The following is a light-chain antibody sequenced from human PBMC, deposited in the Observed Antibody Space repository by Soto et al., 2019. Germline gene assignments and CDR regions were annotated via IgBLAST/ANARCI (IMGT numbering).Light chain of an antibody. Sequence: ENVLTQSPDILSLSPGERAALSCRASQSVSTRLAWYQHKPGQSPRLLIPGATTGATGIPPRFSASCFGTDFTLTGNSLQAEDIAVYYCQQYHNWPVTFGGGTKVDIK. J-gene: IGKJ4*01. V-gene: IGKV3-15*01. CDR1: QSVSTR. CDR3: QQYHNWPVT. CDR2: GAT.